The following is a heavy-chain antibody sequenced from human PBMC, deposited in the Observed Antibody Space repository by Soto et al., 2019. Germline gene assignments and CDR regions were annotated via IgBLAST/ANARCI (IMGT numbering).Heavy chain of an antibody. J-gene: IGHJ6*03. D-gene: IGHD2-15*01. CDR1: GYSFTSYW. CDR3: ARRGRGYCSGGSCHRPPHYYYYMDV. Sequence: EVQLVQSGAEVKKPGESLKISCKGSGYSFTSYWIGWVRQMPGKGLEWMGIIYPGDSDTRYSPSFQGQVTISADKSISTAYLQWSSLKASDTAMYYCARRGRGYCSGGSCHRPPHYYYYMDVWGKGTTVTVSS. CDR2: IYPGDSDT. V-gene: IGHV5-51*03.